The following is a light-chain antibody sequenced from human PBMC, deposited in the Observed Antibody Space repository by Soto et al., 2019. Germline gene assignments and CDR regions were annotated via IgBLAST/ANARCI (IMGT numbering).Light chain of an antibody. V-gene: IGLV2-11*01. J-gene: IGLJ3*02. Sequence: QSALTQPRSVSGSPGQSVTISCSGTSSDVGSNNDDSWYQQHPGKPPKVMIYDVSKPPSGVPDRFSGSTSGNTASLTISVLQDEDEADYYCCSYAGSYTVVFGGGTKLTVL. CDR2: DVS. CDR3: CSYAGSYTVV. CDR1: SSDVGSNND.